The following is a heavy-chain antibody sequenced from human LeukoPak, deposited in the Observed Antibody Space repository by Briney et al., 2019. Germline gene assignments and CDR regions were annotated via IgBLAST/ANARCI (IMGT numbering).Heavy chain of an antibody. J-gene: IGHJ6*03. D-gene: IGHD1-14*01. V-gene: IGHV1-69*05. Sequence: SVKVSCKASGGTFSSYAISWVRQAPGQGLAWMGGIIPIFGTANYAQKFQGRVTITTDESTSTAYMELSSLRSEDTAVYYCARAKPEGRGAQYYYYYMDVWGKGTTVTVSS. CDR3: ARAKPEGRGAQYYYYYMDV. CDR2: IIPIFGTA. CDR1: GGTFSSYA.